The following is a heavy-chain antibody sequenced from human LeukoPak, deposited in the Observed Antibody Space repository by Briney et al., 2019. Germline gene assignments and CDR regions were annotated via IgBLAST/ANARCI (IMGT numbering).Heavy chain of an antibody. V-gene: IGHV3-11*06. CDR2: ISSSSSYT. J-gene: IGHJ5*02. CDR3: ARGGYRVNWFDP. Sequence: GGSLRLSCAASGFTFSDYYMSWIRQAPGEGLEWVSYISSSSSYTNYADSVKGRFTISRDNAKNSLYLKMNSLRVEDTAVYYCARGGYRVNWFDPWGQGTLVTVSS. D-gene: IGHD6-13*01. CDR1: GFTFSDYY.